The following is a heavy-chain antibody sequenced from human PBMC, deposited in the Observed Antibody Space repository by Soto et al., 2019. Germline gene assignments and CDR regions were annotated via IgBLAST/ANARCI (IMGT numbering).Heavy chain of an antibody. V-gene: IGHV3-48*02. J-gene: IGHJ4*02. CDR1: GFSLAKYP. D-gene: IGHD6-19*01. CDR3: AKGPHTNVGWPYYFES. Sequence: VGSLRLSCVASGFSLAKYPMNWVRQTPGKGLEWISYSSPRGDTIYYADSVEGRFTISRDNARNSLSLHMSSLRDEDSALYYCAKGPHTNVGWPYYFESWGQGVLVTAPQ. CDR2: SSPRGDTI.